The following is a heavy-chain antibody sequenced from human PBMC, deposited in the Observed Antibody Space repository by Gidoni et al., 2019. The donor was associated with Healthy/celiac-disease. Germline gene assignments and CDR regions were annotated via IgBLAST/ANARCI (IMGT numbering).Heavy chain of an antibody. CDR2: ISSSSSTI. V-gene: IGHV3-48*01. CDR1: GFTFSRSS. Sequence: EVQLVASGGGLVQPGGSLRLSCAASGFTFSRSSMNWVRQAPGKGLEWVAYISSSSSTIYYADSGKGRFTISRDNAKNSMYLQMNSLRAEDTAVYYWARCWGTMVQGPSREYGMDVWGQGTTVTVSS. CDR3: ARCWGTMVQGPSREYGMDV. D-gene: IGHD3-10*01. J-gene: IGHJ6*02.